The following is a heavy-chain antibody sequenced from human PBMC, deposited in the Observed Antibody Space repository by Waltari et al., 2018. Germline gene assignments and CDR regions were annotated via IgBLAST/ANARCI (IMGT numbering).Heavy chain of an antibody. J-gene: IGHJ4*02. Sequence: QLQLQESGPGLVKPSETLSLTCTVSGGSISSSSYYWGWVRQPPGKGLEWIGSIYYSGSTYYNPSLKSRVTISVDTSKNQFSLKLSSVTAADTAVYYCARHPGYSGYDWGQGTLVTVSS. CDR3: ARHPGYSGYD. CDR2: IYYSGST. D-gene: IGHD5-12*01. V-gene: IGHV4-39*01. CDR1: GGSISSSSYY.